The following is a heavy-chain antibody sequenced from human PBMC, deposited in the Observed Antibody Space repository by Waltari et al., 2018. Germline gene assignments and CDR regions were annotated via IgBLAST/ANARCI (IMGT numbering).Heavy chain of an antibody. D-gene: IGHD3-16*02. CDR1: GFPFMGDA. V-gene: IGHV3-23*01. J-gene: IGHJ4*02. Sequence: EVQLLESAGGLVQPGGALRLPCAASGFPFMGDAMSWLRQVQGEGLEWVASISGSGATPFYADSVKGRFTIVRDNSKDTVYLQMNSLRVDDSAVYYCAKGSRGYTNYFFDYWGQGALVTVSS. CDR2: ISGSGATP. CDR3: AKGSRGYTNYFFDY.